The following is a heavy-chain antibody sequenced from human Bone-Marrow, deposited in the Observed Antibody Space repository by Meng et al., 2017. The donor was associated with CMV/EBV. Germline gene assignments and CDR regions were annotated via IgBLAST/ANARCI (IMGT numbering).Heavy chain of an antibody. V-gene: IGHV3-48*03. J-gene: IGHJ4*02. Sequence: LSLSCAASGFTFSSYEMNWVRQAPGKGLEWVSYISSSGSTIYYADSVKGRFTISRDNAKNSLYLQMNSLRAEDTAVYYCARDNHGSGIDYWGQGTLVTVSS. CDR1: GFTFSSYE. D-gene: IGHD3-10*01. CDR2: ISSSGSTI. CDR3: ARDNHGSGIDY.